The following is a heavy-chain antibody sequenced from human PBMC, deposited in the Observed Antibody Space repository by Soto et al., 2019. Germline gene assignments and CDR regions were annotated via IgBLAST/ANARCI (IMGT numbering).Heavy chain of an antibody. D-gene: IGHD2-21*02. CDR1: GGSISSGGYY. J-gene: IGHJ4*02. V-gene: IGHV4-31*03. CDR2: TDYSGST. CDR3: AREAVVTATLDY. Sequence: QVQLQESGPGLVKPSQTLSLTCTVSGGSISSGGYYWSWIRQHPGKGLEWIGYTDYSGSTYYNPSLKSRVTISVDTSKSQFSLKLSSVTAADTAVYYCAREAVVTATLDYWGQGTLVTVSS.